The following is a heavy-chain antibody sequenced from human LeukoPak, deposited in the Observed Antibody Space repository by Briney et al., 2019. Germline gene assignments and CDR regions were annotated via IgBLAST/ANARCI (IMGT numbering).Heavy chain of an antibody. V-gene: IGHV4-4*09. CDR2: IYTSGGT. CDR1: GDSISSYY. J-gene: IGHJ4*02. Sequence: PSETLSLTCTASGDSISSYYWSWIRQPPGKGLEWIGYIYTSGGTNYIPSLKGRVTISLDTSKNQFSLKLTSVTAADSAVYYCSRLTRLSTSPDRYYLDYWGQGTLVTVSS. CDR3: SRLTRLSTSPDRYYLDY. D-gene: IGHD6-6*01.